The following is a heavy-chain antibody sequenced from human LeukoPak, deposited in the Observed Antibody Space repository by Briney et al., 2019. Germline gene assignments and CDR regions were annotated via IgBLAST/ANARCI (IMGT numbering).Heavy chain of an antibody. V-gene: IGHV3-73*01. J-gene: IGHJ1*01. D-gene: IGHD1-26*01. CDR1: GFTFSYSP. CDR2: ITTKGNNYAT. CDR3: ATPESGDYSALQQ. Sequence: PGGSLRLSCAASGFTFSYSPIHWVRQTSGRGLEWIGRITTKGNNYATVYGASVKGKFTISRDDSRKTAYLQMNSLEIEDTAVYNCATPESGDYSALQQWGQGTLVTVSS.